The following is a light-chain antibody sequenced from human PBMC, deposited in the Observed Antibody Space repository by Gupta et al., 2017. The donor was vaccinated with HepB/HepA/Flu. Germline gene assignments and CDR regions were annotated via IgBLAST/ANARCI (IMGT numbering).Light chain of an antibody. CDR2: AAS. CDR1: QGISNY. Sequence: DIQMSQSPSSLSASVGGRVNITCRASQGISNYLAWFQHKPGKAPKSLIYAASNLQSGVPSRFSGSGSGTDFTLTISSLEPEDFATYYCRQDISYPTTFGQGTRLEIK. V-gene: IGKV1-16*01. J-gene: IGKJ5*01. CDR3: RQDISYPTT.